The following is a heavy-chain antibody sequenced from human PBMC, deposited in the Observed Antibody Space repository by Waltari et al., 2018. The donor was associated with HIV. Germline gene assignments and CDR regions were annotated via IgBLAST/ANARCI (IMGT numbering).Heavy chain of an antibody. CDR1: GYTFTSYD. Sequence: QVQLVQSGAEVKKPGASVKVSCKASGYTFTSYDVNWVRQATGQGLEWMGWMNTTSSNTVYAQKFQGRVTMTMNTAISTAYMELSSLRSEDTAVYYCARHKSGYNDNWGQGTLVTVSS. D-gene: IGHD3-3*01. CDR2: MNTTSSNT. CDR3: ARHKSGYNDN. V-gene: IGHV1-8*01. J-gene: IGHJ4*02.